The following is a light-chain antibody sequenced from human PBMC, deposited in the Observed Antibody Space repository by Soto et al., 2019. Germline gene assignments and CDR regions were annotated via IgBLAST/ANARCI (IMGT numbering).Light chain of an antibody. CDR2: GAS. J-gene: IGKJ2*01. Sequence: EIVLTQSPGTLSLSPGERASLYCRASQSVSNNYLAWYQQKPGQAPRLLIYGASSRATGIPDRFSGSGSGTDFTLTISRLEPEDFAVHYCQQYGSTTYTFGQGTELEIK. CDR3: QQYGSTTYT. V-gene: IGKV3-20*01. CDR1: QSVSNNY.